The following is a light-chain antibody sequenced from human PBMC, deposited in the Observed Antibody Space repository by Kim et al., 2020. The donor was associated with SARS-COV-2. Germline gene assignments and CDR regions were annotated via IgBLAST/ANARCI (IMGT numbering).Light chain of an antibody. CDR1: QSVLNK. CDR3: QQYDNLPYT. V-gene: IGKV4-1*01. Sequence: AVSLGERATINDKSSQSVLNKLVWYQQKPGQPPKLLIRWSSDRESGVPDRFSGSGSGTDFTLTISSLQAEDVAVYYCQQYDNLPYTFGQGTKLEI. CDR2: WSS. J-gene: IGKJ2*01.